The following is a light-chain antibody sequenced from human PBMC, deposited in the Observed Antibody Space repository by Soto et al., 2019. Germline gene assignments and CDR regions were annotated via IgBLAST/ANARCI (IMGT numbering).Light chain of an antibody. V-gene: IGLV1-44*01. CDR2: SNN. J-gene: IGLJ1*01. Sequence: QPVLTQPPSASGTPGQWVTISCSGSSSNIGSNTVNWYQHLPGTAPKLLIYSNNQRPSGVPDRFSGSKSGTSASLAISGLQSEDEADYYCAAWDGSLNGRVFGTGTQLTVL. CDR3: AAWDGSLNGRV. CDR1: SSNIGSNT.